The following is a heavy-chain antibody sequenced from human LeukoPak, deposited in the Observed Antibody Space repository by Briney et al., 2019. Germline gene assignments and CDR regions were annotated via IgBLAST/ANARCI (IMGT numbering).Heavy chain of an antibody. Sequence: GGSLRLSCAASGFTFSNYWMHWVRQAPGKGLVWVSRINSDGSSTSSADSVKGRFTISRDNSKNTLYLQMNSLRVEDTAVYYCARGLFLSGYLDAFDIWGQGTVVTVSS. D-gene: IGHD3-22*01. J-gene: IGHJ3*02. V-gene: IGHV3-74*01. CDR3: ARGLFLSGYLDAFDI. CDR1: GFTFSNYW. CDR2: INSDGSST.